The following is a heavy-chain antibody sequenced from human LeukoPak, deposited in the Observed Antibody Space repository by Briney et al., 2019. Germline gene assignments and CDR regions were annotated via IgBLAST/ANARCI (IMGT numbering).Heavy chain of an antibody. J-gene: IGHJ3*02. D-gene: IGHD2-15*01. Sequence: GSLRLSCAASGFLFNTYVMHWVRQAPGKGLEWLAFIRYDGSNKNYADSVKGRFTISRDNTKNSLYLQMNSLRAEDTAVYYCAKDGGSDPDSFDIWGQGTMVTVSS. CDR2: IRYDGSNK. V-gene: IGHV3-30*02. CDR3: AKDGGSDPDSFDI. CDR1: GFLFNTYV.